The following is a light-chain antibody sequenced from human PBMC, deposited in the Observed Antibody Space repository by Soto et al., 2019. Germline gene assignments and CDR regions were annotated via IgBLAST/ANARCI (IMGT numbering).Light chain of an antibody. CDR1: QSVSTY. CDR3: QQNKNWPST. CDR2: GSS. J-gene: IGKJ3*01. V-gene: IGKV3-15*01. Sequence: ERVMTQSPVILSVFPGESATLSCRASQSVSTYLAWYQQKPGQAPRLLIYGSSIRATGIPARFSGSASGTEFTLTISSLQSEYFAFYYCQQNKNWPSTFGPGTKVDIK.